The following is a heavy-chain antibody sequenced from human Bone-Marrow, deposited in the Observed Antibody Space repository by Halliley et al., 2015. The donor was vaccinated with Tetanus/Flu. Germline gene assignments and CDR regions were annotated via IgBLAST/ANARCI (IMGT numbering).Heavy chain of an antibody. J-gene: IGHJ4*02. CDR1: GFNFITYE. CDR2: IRTSGNVI. V-gene: IGHV3-48*03. CDR3: ARDRTSRGVDLDY. Sequence: SLRLSCTASGFNFITYEMNWVRQAPGKGLEWLSYIRTSGNVIYYSDSVKGRFTISRDNAKNFLYLEMSSLRAEDTAVYYCARDRTSRGVDLDYWGQGTLVTVSS. D-gene: IGHD1-26*01.